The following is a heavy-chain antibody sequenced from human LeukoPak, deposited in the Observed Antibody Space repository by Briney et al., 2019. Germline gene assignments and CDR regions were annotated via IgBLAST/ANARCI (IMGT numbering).Heavy chain of an antibody. CDR1: GFTFSNYE. D-gene: IGHD5-12*01. CDR3: ARRGGLDS. V-gene: IGHV3-48*03. Sequence: PGGSLRLSCAASGFTFSNYEMNWVRQAPGKGLEWVSWICGTGTIHYADSVKGRFAISRDNAKNSLYLQMNSLRAEDTAVYYCARRGGLDSWGQGAQVTVSS. CDR2: ICGTGTI. J-gene: IGHJ4*02.